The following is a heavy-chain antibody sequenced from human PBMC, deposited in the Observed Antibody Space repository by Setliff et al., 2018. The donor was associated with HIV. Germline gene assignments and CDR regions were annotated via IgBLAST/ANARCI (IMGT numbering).Heavy chain of an antibody. CDR2: IYPGGST. Sequence: GGSLRLSCAASGFTVSGGFMSWVRQAPGEGPEWVSVIYPGGSTYYTDSVKGRFTISRDNSNNILFLQMHSLRAEDTALYYRVRDRANFGSKDAFDIWGQGTMVTVSS. V-gene: IGHV3-53*01. D-gene: IGHD1-26*01. CDR1: GFTVSGGF. J-gene: IGHJ3*02. CDR3: VRDRANFGSKDAFDI.